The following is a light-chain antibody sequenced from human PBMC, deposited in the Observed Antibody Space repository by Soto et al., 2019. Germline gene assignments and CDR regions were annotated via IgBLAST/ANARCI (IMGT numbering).Light chain of an antibody. CDR1: TTDVGGYDY. CDR2: DVR. V-gene: IGLV2-14*03. Sequence: QSVLSQPASVSGSPGQAITISCSGSTTDVGGYDYDSWYQQHPGRAPKLMIFDVRSRPSGVSNRFSGSKAGNTSSLTISGLHTEDEAYYCGSSFASINVVIFGGGTKLTVL. J-gene: IGLJ2*01. CDR3: SSFASINVVI.